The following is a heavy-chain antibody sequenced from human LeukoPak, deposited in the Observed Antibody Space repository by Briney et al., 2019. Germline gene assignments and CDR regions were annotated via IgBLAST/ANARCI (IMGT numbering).Heavy chain of an antibody. Sequence: SETLSLTCTVSGGSISSYYWSWIRQPPGKGLEWIGYIYYSGSTNYNPSLKSRVTISVDTSKNQFSLKLSSVTAADTAVYYCVRGPRYNWNYGWYMDVWGKGTTVTVSS. CDR1: GGSISSYY. D-gene: IGHD1-7*01. CDR2: IYYSGST. V-gene: IGHV4-59*01. CDR3: VRGPRYNWNYGWYMDV. J-gene: IGHJ6*03.